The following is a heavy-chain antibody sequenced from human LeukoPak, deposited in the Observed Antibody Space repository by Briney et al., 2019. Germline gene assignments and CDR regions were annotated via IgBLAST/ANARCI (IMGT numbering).Heavy chain of an antibody. J-gene: IGHJ4*02. CDR3: ARYGGNFDY. Sequence: GGSLRLSCAASGFTFSSYSMNWVRQAPGKGLEWVSFISTSSSYIHNADSVKGRFTISRDISKNTLYLQMNSLRADDTAVYYCARYGGNFDYWGQGTLATVSS. V-gene: IGHV3-21*01. D-gene: IGHD4-23*01. CDR1: GFTFSSYS. CDR2: ISTSSSYI.